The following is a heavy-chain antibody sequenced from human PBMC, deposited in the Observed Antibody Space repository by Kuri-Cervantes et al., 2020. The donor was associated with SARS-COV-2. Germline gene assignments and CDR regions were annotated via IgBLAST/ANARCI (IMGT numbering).Heavy chain of an antibody. CDR3: ATEGTGTTGTTGAKGFDY. D-gene: IGHD1-1*01. V-gene: IGHV1-69*13. Sequence: SVKVSCKASGGTFSSYAISWVRQAPGQGLEWMGGIIPIFGTANYAQKFQGRVTITADESTSTAYMELGSLRSEDTAVYYCATEGTGTTGTTGAKGFDYWGQGTLVTVSS. CDR1: GGTFSSYA. J-gene: IGHJ4*02. CDR2: IIPIFGTA.